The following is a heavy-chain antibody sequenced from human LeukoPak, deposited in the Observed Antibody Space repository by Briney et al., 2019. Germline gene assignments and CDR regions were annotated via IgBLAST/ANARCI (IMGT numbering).Heavy chain of an antibody. CDR2: IRYDGSNK. J-gene: IGHJ6*03. D-gene: IGHD1-26*01. V-gene: IGHV3-30*02. CDR1: GFTFSSYG. CDR3: ARVGTRLVGGKTYYYYMDV. Sequence: GGSLRLSCAASGFTFSSYGMHWVRQAPGKGLEWVAFIRYDGSNKYYADSVKGRFTISRDNSKNTLYLQMNSLRAEDTAVYYCARVGTRLVGGKTYYYYMDVWGKGTTVTVSS.